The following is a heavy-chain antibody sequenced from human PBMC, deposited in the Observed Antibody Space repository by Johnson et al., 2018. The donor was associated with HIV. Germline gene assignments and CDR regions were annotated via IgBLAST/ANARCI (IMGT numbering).Heavy chain of an antibody. D-gene: IGHD3-10*01. CDR3: ARVLRITQAFDI. CDR2: IKQDGSEK. Sequence: VQLVESGGGLVQPGGSLRLSCAASGFTVSSNYMTWVRQAPGKGLEWVANIKQDGSEKYYVDSVKGRFTISRDNAKNSLYLKMNSLRAEDTAVCYCARVLRITQAFDIWGQGTMGTVSS. J-gene: IGHJ3*02. V-gene: IGHV3-7*01. CDR1: GFTVSSNY.